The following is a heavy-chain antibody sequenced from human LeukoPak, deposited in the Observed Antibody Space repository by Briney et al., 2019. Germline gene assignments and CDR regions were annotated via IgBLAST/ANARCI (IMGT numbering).Heavy chain of an antibody. D-gene: IGHD3-3*01. CDR2: MNPNSGNT. CDR1: GYTFTSYD. CDR3: ARLPQYYDFWSGYYNAGNYYYYYGMNV. J-gene: IGHJ6*02. V-gene: IGHV1-8*01. Sequence: ASVTVSFTASGYTFTSYDIDWVRQATGQGLEWMGWMNPNSGNTGYAQKFQGRVTMTRNTSISTAYMELSSLRSEDTAVYYCARLPQYYDFWSGYYNAGNYYYYYGMNVWGQGTTVTVSS.